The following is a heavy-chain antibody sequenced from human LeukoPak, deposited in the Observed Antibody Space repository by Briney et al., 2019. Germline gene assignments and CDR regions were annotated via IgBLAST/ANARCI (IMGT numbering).Heavy chain of an antibody. J-gene: IGHJ4*02. CDR3: ARGRYYYGSGSYYDY. Sequence: GGSLRLSCAASGFTFSSYWMSWVRQAPGKGREWVANIKQDGSEKYYVDSVKGRFTISRDNAKNSLYLQMNSLRAEDTAVYYCARGRYYYGSGSYYDYWGQGTLVTVSS. V-gene: IGHV3-7*01. CDR2: IKQDGSEK. D-gene: IGHD3-10*01. CDR1: GFTFSSYW.